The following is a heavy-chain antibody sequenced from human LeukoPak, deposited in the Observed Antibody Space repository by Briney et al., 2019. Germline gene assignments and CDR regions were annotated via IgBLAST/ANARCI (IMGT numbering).Heavy chain of an antibody. CDR2: IRYDGNNK. Sequence: PGGSLRLSCAASGLTFSSYAMSWVRQAPGKGLEWVAFIRYDGNNKYYADSVKGRFTISRDNSKNTLFLQMNSLRAEDTAIYYCAKDRSSVDYFDYWGQGTLVTVSS. J-gene: IGHJ4*02. CDR3: AKDRSSVDYFDY. CDR1: GLTFSSYA. V-gene: IGHV3-30*02. D-gene: IGHD6-25*01.